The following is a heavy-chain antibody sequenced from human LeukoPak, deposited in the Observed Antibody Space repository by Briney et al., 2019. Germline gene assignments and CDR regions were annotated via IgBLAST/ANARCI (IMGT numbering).Heavy chain of an antibody. J-gene: IGHJ4*02. D-gene: IGHD3-22*01. V-gene: IGHV4-59*01. CDR3: ARGASYYYDSSGYYRY. Sequence: SESLSLTCTVSGGSISSYYWSWIRQPPGKGLEWLGYIYYSGSTNYNPSLKSRVTISVDTSKNQFSLKLSSVTAADTAVYYCARGASYYYDSSGYYRYWGQGTLVTVSS. CDR2: IYYSGST. CDR1: GGSISSYY.